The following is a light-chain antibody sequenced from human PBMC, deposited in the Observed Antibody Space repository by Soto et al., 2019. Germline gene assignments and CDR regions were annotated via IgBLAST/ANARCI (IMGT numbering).Light chain of an antibody. Sequence: DIQLTQSPSSLSASVGYRVTITCRASQNITNYFNWYQQKTGKAPTLLIYAASSLQSGVPSRFSGSGSGTEFTLTISSLQPDDFATYYCQQFNTSPWTFGQGTKVDI. V-gene: IGKV1-39*01. J-gene: IGKJ1*01. CDR3: QQFNTSPWT. CDR2: AAS. CDR1: QNITNY.